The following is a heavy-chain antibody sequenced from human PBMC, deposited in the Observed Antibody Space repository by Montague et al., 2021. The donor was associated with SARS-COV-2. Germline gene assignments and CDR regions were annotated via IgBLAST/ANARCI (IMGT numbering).Heavy chain of an antibody. Sequence: SETLSLTCAVYGGSFSGYYWSWIRQPPGKGLEWNGEINHSGSTNYNPSLKSRVTISVETSKNQFFLKLSSVTAADTAVYYCAGEVRGRIAVVIAIPYYYYDYWGQGTLVTVSS. CDR1: GGSFSGYY. J-gene: IGHJ4*02. V-gene: IGHV4-34*01. CDR3: AGEVRGRIAVVIAIPYYYYDY. CDR2: INHSGST. D-gene: IGHD2-21*01.